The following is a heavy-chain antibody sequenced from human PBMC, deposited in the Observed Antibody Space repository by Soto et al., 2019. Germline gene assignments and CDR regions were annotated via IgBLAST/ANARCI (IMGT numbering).Heavy chain of an antibody. V-gene: IGHV4-31*03. CDR1: GDSITSGNYY. D-gene: IGHD3-9*01. CDR2: IHHSGNT. J-gene: IGHJ3*02. CDR3: ASPNYDIFTGLSGFDI. Sequence: QVQLQESGPGLVKPSQTLSLTCIVSGDSITSGNYYWSWIHQHPGKGLEWIGYIHHSGNTYYIPSLNTRLSLSMHTSKNQFSLQLSSVTAADTALYYCASPNYDIFTGLSGFDIWGQGTMVTVSS.